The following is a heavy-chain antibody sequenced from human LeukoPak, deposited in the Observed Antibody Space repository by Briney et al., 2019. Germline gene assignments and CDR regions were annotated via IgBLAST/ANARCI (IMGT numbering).Heavy chain of an antibody. CDR1: GGSISSYY. CDR2: IYYSGST. J-gene: IGHJ5*02. D-gene: IGHD1-26*01. V-gene: IGHV4-59*01. Sequence: SETLCLTCTVSGGSISSYYWSWIRQPPGKGLEWIGYIYYSGSTNYNPSLKSRVTISVDTSKNQFSLKLSSVTAADTAVYNCARGGVGATNWFDPWGQGTLVTGSS. CDR3: ARGGVGATNWFDP.